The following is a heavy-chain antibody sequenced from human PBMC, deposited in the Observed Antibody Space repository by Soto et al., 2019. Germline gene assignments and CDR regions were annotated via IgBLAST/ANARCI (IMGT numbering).Heavy chain of an antibody. J-gene: IGHJ6*02. CDR1: GGSVSCGDYY. Sequence: SETLSLTCTVSGGSVSCGDYYWSWIRQPPGKGLEWIGYVYYSGSTNYNPSLKSRVTISIDTSKNQFSLKLSSVNAADTAVYYCARDQKVTGAYYNYHGIDVWGQGTTVTVSS. V-gene: IGHV4-61*08. CDR2: VYYSGST. D-gene: IGHD7-27*01. CDR3: ARDQKVTGAYYNYHGIDV.